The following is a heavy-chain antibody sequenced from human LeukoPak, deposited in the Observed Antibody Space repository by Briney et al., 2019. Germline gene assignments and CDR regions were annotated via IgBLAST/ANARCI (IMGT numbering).Heavy chain of an antibody. D-gene: IGHD4-11*01. CDR3: AKPDDYSNYFDY. Sequence: PGGSLRLSCAASGFTFSSYAMSWVRQAPGKGLEWVSATSGSGGSTYYADSVKGRFTISRDNSKNTLYLQMNSLRAEDTAVYYCAKPDDYSNYFDYRGQGTLVTVSS. CDR1: GFTFSSYA. V-gene: IGHV3-23*01. CDR2: TSGSGGST. J-gene: IGHJ4*02.